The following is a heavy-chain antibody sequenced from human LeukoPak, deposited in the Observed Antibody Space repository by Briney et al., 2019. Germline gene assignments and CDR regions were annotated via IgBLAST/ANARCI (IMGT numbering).Heavy chain of an antibody. D-gene: IGHD6-13*01. J-gene: IGHJ4*02. V-gene: IGHV1-69*04. CDR3: ARESPSSSWTFDY. Sequence: SVKVSCKASGGTFSSYTTSWVRQAPGQGLEWMGRIIPFLGIANYAQKFQGRVTITADKSTSTAYMELSSLRSEDTAVYYCARESPSSSWTFDYWGQGTLVTVSS. CDR1: GGTFSSYT. CDR2: IIPFLGIA.